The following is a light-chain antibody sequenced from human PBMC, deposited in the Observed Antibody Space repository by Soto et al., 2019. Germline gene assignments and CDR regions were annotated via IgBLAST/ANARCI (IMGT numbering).Light chain of an antibody. CDR2: VTS. CDR3: KKYGRSPYT. Sequence: EIVLTQSPGTLSLSPGERATLSCRASQSVSSSYLAWYQQKPGQAPRLIIYVTSSRATGIQDRFSGSGSGTDFTLTISRLEPEDFAVYYCKKYGRSPYTFGQGTQLEIK. CDR1: QSVSSSY. J-gene: IGKJ2*01. V-gene: IGKV3-20*01.